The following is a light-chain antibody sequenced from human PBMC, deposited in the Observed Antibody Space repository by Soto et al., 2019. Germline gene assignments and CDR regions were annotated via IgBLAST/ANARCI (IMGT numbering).Light chain of an antibody. J-gene: IGLJ2*01. CDR1: SSNIGSNT. V-gene: IGLV1-44*01. Sequence: QPVLTQPPSASGTPGQRVTISCSGSSSNIGSNTVNWYQHLPGTAPKLLIYSNNQRPSGVPDRFSGSKSGTSASLAISGLQSEDEADYYCAACDDSLNGVVFGGGTQLTVL. CDR3: AACDDSLNGVV. CDR2: SNN.